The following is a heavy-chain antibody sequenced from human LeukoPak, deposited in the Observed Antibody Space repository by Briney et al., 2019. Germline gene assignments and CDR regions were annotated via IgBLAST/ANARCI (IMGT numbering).Heavy chain of an antibody. CDR2: IYYSGST. V-gene: IGHV4-59*01. CDR3: ARAKTRDYFDY. Sequence: PSETLSLTCTVSGGSISSYYWSWTRQPPGKGLEWIGYIYYSGSTNYNPSLKSRVTISVDTSKNQFSLKLSSVTAADTAVYYCARAKTRDYFDYWGQGTLVTVSS. J-gene: IGHJ4*02. CDR1: GGSISSYY.